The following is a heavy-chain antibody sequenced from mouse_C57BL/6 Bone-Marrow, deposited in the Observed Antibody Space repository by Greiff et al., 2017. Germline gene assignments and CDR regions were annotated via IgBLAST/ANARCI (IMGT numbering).Heavy chain of an antibody. CDR2: ISAGGSYT. D-gene: IGHD2-3*01. Sequence: VQLKESGGGLVKPGGSLKLSCAASGFTFSSYAMSWVRQTPEKRLEWVATISAGGSYTYYPDNVKGRFTIPRDNAKNNLNRQMSHLKSEDPAMYYCARAGDDGYCPVWGTGTTVTVSS. V-gene: IGHV5-4*01. CDR3: ARAGDDGYCPV. CDR1: GFTFSSYA. J-gene: IGHJ1*03.